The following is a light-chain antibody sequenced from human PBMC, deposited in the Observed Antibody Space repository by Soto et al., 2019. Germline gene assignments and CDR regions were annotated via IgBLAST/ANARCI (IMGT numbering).Light chain of an antibody. Sequence: DIQMTQSPSSLSASVGDRVTIICQASQDIRNYVNWYQQKPGRAPKLLVYDTSNLETGVSTRFAGGGSGTKFTFTITSLQPEDIATYFCQQYDNLPYTFGQGTKLEI. CDR1: QDIRNY. CDR3: QQYDNLPYT. J-gene: IGKJ2*01. CDR2: DTS. V-gene: IGKV1-33*01.